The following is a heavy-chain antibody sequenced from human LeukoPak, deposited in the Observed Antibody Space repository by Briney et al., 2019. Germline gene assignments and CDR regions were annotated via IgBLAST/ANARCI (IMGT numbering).Heavy chain of an antibody. V-gene: IGHV3-23*01. J-gene: IGHJ5*02. CDR2: ISGSGGST. D-gene: IGHD6-19*01. CDR3: ARDPVAVAGTYNWFDP. CDR1: GFTFSSYA. Sequence: PGGSLRLSCAASGFTFSSYAMSWVRQAPGKGLEWVSAISGSGGSTYYADSVKGRFTISRDNSKNTLYLQMNSLRAEDTAVYYCARDPVAVAGTYNWFDPWGQGTLVTVSS.